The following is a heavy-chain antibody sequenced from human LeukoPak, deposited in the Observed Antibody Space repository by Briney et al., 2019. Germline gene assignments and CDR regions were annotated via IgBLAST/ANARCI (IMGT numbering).Heavy chain of an antibody. CDR2: ISYDGSNK. CDR1: GFTFSSYS. Sequence: PGGSLRLSCAASGFTFSSYSMHWVRQAPGKGLEWVAVISYDGSNKYYADSVKGRFTISRDNSKNTLYLQMNSLRAEDTAVYYCAKDLYSSSFGSFDYWGQGTLVTVSS. D-gene: IGHD6-6*01. V-gene: IGHV3-30*18. J-gene: IGHJ4*02. CDR3: AKDLYSSSFGSFDY.